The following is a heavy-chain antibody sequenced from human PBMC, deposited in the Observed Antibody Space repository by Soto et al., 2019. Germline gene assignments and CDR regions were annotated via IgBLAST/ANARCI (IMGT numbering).Heavy chain of an antibody. J-gene: IGHJ6*03. D-gene: IGHD2-2*01. Sequence: SETLSLTCTVSGGSISSSSYYWGWIRQPPGKGLEWIGSIYYSGSTYYNPSLKSRVTISVDTSKNQFSLKLSSVTAADTAVYYCARHSPEYRLKYYYYYMDVWGKGTTVTVSS. CDR3: ARHSPEYRLKYYYYYMDV. V-gene: IGHV4-39*01. CDR2: IYYSGST. CDR1: GGSISSSSYY.